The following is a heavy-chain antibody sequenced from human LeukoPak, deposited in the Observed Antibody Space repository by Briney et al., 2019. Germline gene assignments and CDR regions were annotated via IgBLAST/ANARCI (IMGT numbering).Heavy chain of an antibody. CDR3: ARDAYYYGSGSYYRAFDI. J-gene: IGHJ3*02. V-gene: IGHV3-33*01. CDR1: GFTFSSYG. Sequence: GGSLRLSCAASGFTFSSYGMHWVRQAPGKGLEWVAVIWYDRSNKYYADSVKGRFTISRDNSKNTLYLQMNSLRAEDTAVYYCARDAYYYGSGSYYRAFDIWGQGTMVTVSS. D-gene: IGHD3-10*01. CDR2: IWYDRSNK.